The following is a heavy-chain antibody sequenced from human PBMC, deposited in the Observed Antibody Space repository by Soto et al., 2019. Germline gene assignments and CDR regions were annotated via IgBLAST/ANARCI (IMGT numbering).Heavy chain of an antibody. V-gene: IGHV3-21*04. CDR2: ISSSSTLI. J-gene: IGHJ5*02. D-gene: IGHD1-1*01. CDR1: GFTFSSYS. CDR3: ARSQHLGKRGHNWFDP. Sequence: PGGSLRLSCAASGFTFSSYSINWVRQAPGKGLEWVSSISSSSTLIYYYVDSVKGRVTLSRDNGKNSVSLQLTSLRAEDTAVYYCARSQHLGKRGHNWFDPWAQGTLVTVSS.